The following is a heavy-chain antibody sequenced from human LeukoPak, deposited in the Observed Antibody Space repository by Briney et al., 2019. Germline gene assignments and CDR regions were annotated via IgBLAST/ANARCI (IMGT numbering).Heavy chain of an antibody. Sequence: PGGSLRLSCAASGFTFSSYGMSLVRQAPGKGLEWVSAISGSGGNTYYADSVKGRFTISRDNSKNTLYLQMNSLRAEDTAVYYCAKRYSGAWYFFDYWGQGTLVTVSS. D-gene: IGHD6-19*01. J-gene: IGHJ4*02. V-gene: IGHV3-23*01. CDR2: ISGSGGNT. CDR3: AKRYSGAWYFFDY. CDR1: GFTFSSYG.